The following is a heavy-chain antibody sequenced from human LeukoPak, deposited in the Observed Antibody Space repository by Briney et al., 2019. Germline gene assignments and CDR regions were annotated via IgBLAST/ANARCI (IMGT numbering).Heavy chain of an antibody. J-gene: IGHJ6*02. CDR2: INHSGST. V-gene: IGHV4-34*01. CDR3: ARAYIVVVPAWTGYSMDV. D-gene: IGHD2-2*01. Sequence: SETLSLTCAVYGGSFSGYYWSWIRQPPGKGLEWIGEINHSGSTNYNPSLKSRVTISVDTSKNQFSLKLSSVTAADTAVYYCARAYIVVVPAWTGYSMDVWGQGTTVTVSS. CDR1: GGSFSGYY.